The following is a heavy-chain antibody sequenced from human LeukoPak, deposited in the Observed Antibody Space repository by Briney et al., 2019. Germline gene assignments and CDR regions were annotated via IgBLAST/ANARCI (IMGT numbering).Heavy chain of an antibody. V-gene: IGHV4-59*02. Sequence: SETLSLTCIVSGRSVSTFYWSWLRQSPGTGLEWIGFIHDTGSTTYNPSLKSRVTISLETSKNQLSLMLTSVTAADTAMYYCARGSTDVYWYLDVWGRGTLVTVSS. J-gene: IGHJ2*01. CDR3: ARGSTDVYWYLDV. CDR1: GRSVSTFY. CDR2: IHDTGST. D-gene: IGHD1-26*01.